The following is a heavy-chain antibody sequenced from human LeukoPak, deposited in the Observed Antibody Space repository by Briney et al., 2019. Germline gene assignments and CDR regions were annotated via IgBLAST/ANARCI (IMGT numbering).Heavy chain of an antibody. CDR3: ARDSSFNGAAAGNY. V-gene: IGHV3-21*01. CDR1: GFTFSNYA. Sequence: PGGSLRLSCAASGFTFSNYAMSWVRQAPGKGLEWVSSISSSSSYIYYADSVKGRFTISRDNAKNSLYLQMNSLRAEDTAVYYCARDSSFNGAAAGNYWGQGTLVTVSS. CDR2: ISSSSSYI. J-gene: IGHJ4*02. D-gene: IGHD6-13*01.